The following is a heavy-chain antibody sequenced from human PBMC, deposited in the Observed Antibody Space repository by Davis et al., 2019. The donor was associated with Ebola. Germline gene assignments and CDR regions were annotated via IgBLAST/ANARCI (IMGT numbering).Heavy chain of an antibody. V-gene: IGHV4-34*01. Sequence: MPSETLSLTCAVYGGSFSGYYWSWIRQPPGKGLEWIGEINHSGSTNYNPSLKSRVTISVDPSKNQFSLKLSSVTAADTAVYYCARGRRYSYGPPRYWGQGTTVAVSS. CDR1: GGSFSGYY. J-gene: IGHJ6*02. D-gene: IGHD5-18*01. CDR2: INHSGST. CDR3: ARGRRYSYGPPRY.